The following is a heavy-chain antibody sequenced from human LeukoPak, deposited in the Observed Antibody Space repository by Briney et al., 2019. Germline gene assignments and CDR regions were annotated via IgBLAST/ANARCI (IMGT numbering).Heavy chain of an antibody. Sequence: SETLSLTYTVSNYSISSGYYWGWIRQPPGKGLEWIGSIDHSGSTYYNPSLKSRVTISVDTSKNQFSLKLTSVTAADTAVYYCAREIWFGGHDAFDIWGQGTMVTVSS. CDR3: AREIWFGGHDAFDI. J-gene: IGHJ3*02. CDR1: NYSISSGYY. V-gene: IGHV4-38-2*02. D-gene: IGHD3-10*01. CDR2: IDHSGST.